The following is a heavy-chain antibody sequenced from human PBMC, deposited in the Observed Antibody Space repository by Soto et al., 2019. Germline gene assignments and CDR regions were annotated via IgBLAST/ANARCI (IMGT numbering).Heavy chain of an antibody. CDR3: ARSIVVVTALDY. D-gene: IGHD2-21*02. J-gene: IGHJ4*02. CDR1: GGTFTSYL. CDR2: INPSGGST. V-gene: IGHV1-46*01. Sequence: ASVKVSCKGSGGTFTSYLMHWVRQAPGQGLEWMGIINPSGGSTSYAQKFQGRVTMTRDTSTSTVYMELSSLRSEDTAVYYCARSIVVVTALDYWGQGTLVTVSS.